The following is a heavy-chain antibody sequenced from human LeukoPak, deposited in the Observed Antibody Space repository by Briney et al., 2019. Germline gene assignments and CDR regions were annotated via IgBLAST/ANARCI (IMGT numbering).Heavy chain of an antibody. J-gene: IGHJ5*02. Sequence: GGSLRLSCAASGFTFSNYWMHWVRQAPGKGLVWVSRINSDGINTSYADSVKGRFTISRDNAKNTLNLQMNSLRAEDAAVYYCARDLGQYYDTSDNWFDPWGQGTLVTVSS. CDR2: INSDGINT. CDR3: ARDLGQYYDTSDNWFDP. D-gene: IGHD3-22*01. V-gene: IGHV3-74*01. CDR1: GFTFSNYW.